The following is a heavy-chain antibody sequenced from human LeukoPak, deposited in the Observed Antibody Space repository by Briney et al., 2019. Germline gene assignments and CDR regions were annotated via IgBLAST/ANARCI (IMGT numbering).Heavy chain of an antibody. CDR3: ARSFSGSREY. J-gene: IGHJ4*02. V-gene: IGHV3-74*01. CDR2: INGGRT. CDR1: GFTLSDYW. D-gene: IGHD5-24*01. Sequence: GGSLRLSCAASGFTLSDYWVHWVRQAPGKGLVWVSRINGGRTDYADSVKGRFTISRDNAKNTVSLQMNSLRAEDTAVYYCARSFSGSREYWGQGTRVTVSS.